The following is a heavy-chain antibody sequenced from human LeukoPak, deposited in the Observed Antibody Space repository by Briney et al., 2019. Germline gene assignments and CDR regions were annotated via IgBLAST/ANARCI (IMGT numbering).Heavy chain of an antibody. V-gene: IGHV1-69*05. CDR3: AREPFHSYGELLD. CDR2: IIPIFGTA. Sequence: SVKVSCKASGGTFSSYAISWVRQAPGQGLEWMGGIIPIFGTANYAQKFQGRVTITTDESTSTAYMELSSLRSEDTAVYYCAREPFHSYGELLDWGRGTLVTVSS. D-gene: IGHD3-10*01. J-gene: IGHJ4*02. CDR1: GGTFSSYA.